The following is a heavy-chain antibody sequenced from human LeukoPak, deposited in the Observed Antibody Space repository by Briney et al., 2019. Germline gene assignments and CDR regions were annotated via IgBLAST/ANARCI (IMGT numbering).Heavy chain of an antibody. J-gene: IGHJ4*02. CDR1: GLTFSSYA. CDR2: ISGSGGST. CDR3: AKRGVSSSWYYFDY. V-gene: IGHV3-23*01. D-gene: IGHD6-13*01. Sequence: PGGSLRLSCVASGLTFSSYAMNWVRQAPGKGLEWVSVISGSGGSTYYADSGKGRFTISRDNSKNTLYLQMNRLRAEDTAVYYCAKRGVSSSWYYFDYWGQGTLVTVSS.